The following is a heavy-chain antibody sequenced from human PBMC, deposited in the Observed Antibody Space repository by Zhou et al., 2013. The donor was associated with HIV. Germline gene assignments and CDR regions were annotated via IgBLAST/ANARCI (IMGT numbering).Heavy chain of an antibody. Sequence: QVNLVQSGAEVKKPGASVKVSCKASGYTFTGYYMHWVRQAPGQGLEWMGWINPNSGGTNYAQKFQGRVTMTRDTSISTAYMELSRLRSDDTAVYYCAREPCSSTSCYAQRRAFDIWGQGTMVTVSS. CDR3: AREPCSSTSCYAQRRAFDI. CDR2: INPNSGGT. D-gene: IGHD2-2*01. J-gene: IGHJ3*02. CDR1: GYTFTGYY. V-gene: IGHV1-2*02.